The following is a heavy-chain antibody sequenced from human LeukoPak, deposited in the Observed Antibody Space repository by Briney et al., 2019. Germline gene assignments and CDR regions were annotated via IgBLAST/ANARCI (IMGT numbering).Heavy chain of an antibody. CDR2: ISAYNGNT. D-gene: IGHD3-22*01. J-gene: IGHJ4*02. V-gene: IGHV1-18*01. CDR3: ARAKGYYYDSSGPFGIGLYYFDY. CDR1: GYTFTSYG. Sequence: ASVKVSCKASGYTFTSYGISWVRQAPGQGLEWMGWISAYNGNTNYAQKLQGRVTMTTDTSTSTAYMELRSLRSDDTAVYYCARAKGYYYDSSGPFGIGLYYFDYWGQGTLVTVSS.